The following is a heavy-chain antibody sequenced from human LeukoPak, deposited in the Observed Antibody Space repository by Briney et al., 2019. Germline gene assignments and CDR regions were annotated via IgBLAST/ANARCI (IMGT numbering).Heavy chain of an antibody. CDR3: ARLTPLGYCSSTSCYAYKGNPDYYGMDV. D-gene: IGHD2-2*01. J-gene: IGHJ6*02. Sequence: SETLSITCTVSGGSISGDYWSWIRQPPGKGMEWIGYIYYSGSSYYNPSLKSRVTISVDTSKNQFSLKLSSVTAADTAVYYCARLTPLGYCSSTSCYAYKGNPDYYGMDVWGQGTTVTVSS. CDR2: IYYSGSS. V-gene: IGHV4-59*01. CDR1: GGSISGDY.